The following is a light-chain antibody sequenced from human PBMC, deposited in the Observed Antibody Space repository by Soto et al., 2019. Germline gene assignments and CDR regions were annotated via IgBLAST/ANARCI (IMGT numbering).Light chain of an antibody. Sequence: QSVLTQPASVSGSPGRSITFSCTGTSSDVGSFNLVSWYQQHPGKAPKLILYEVDKWPSGVSNRFSGSKSGNTASLTISGLQAEDGAHYYCCSYAGSRWVFGGGTKLTVL. CDR3: CSYAGSRWV. J-gene: IGLJ3*02. CDR1: SSDVGSFNL. V-gene: IGLV2-23*02. CDR2: EVD.